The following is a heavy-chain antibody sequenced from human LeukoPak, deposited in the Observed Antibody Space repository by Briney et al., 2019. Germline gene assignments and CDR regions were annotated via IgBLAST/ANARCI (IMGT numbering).Heavy chain of an antibody. CDR3: ARVGYSYGYYYYYMDV. Sequence: GGSLRLSCAASGFTFSSYEMNWVRQASGKGLEWVSYISSSGSTIYYADSVKGRFTISRDNAKNSLYLQMNSLRAEDTAVYYCARVGYSYGYYYYYMDVWGKGTTVTVSS. CDR1: GFTFSSYE. J-gene: IGHJ6*03. V-gene: IGHV3-48*03. D-gene: IGHD5-18*01. CDR2: ISSSGSTI.